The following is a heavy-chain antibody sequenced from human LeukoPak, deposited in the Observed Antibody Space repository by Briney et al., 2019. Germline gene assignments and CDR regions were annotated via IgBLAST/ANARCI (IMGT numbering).Heavy chain of an antibody. D-gene: IGHD6-13*01. Sequence: PGGSLRLSCAASGFTFSSYSMNWVRQAPGKGLEWVSSISSSSSYIYYADSVKGRFTISRDNAKNSLYLQMNSLRAEDTAVYYCARGPEQQLVDVGFDYWGQGTLVTVSS. CDR3: ARGPEQQLVDVGFDY. J-gene: IGHJ4*02. V-gene: IGHV3-21*01. CDR1: GFTFSSYS. CDR2: ISSSSSYI.